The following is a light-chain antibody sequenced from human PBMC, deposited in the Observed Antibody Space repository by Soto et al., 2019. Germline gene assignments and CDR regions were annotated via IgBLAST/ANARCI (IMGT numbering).Light chain of an antibody. J-gene: IGLJ2*01. CDR1: SSNIGNNY. CDR2: DNT. CDR3: GTWESSLSAVV. V-gene: IGLV1-51*01. Sequence: QSVLTQPPSVSAAPGQKVTISCSGSSSNIGNNYVSWYQQLPGTAPKLLIYDNTKRPSGIPDRFSGSKSGTSATLGITGLQTGDEAYYYCGTWESSLSAVVVGGGTQLTVL.